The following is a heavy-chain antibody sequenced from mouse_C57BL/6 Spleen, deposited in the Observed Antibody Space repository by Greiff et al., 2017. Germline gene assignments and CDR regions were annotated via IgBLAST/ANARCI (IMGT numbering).Heavy chain of an antibody. CDR3: ARPGDSNYAMAY. CDR1: GFTFSSYG. D-gene: IGHD2-5*01. V-gene: IGHV5-6*01. CDR2: ISSGGSYT. J-gene: IGHJ4*01. Sequence: EVNVVESGGDLVKPGGSLKLSCAASGFTFSSYGMSWVRQTPDKRLEWVATISSGGSYTYYPDSVKGRFTISRDNATNTLYLQLSSLKSEDTAMYDCARPGDSNYAMAYWGQGTSVTVSA.